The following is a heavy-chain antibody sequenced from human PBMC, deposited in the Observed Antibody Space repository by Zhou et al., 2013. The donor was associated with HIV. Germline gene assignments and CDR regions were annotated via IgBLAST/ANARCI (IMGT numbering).Heavy chain of an antibody. Sequence: QVQLVQSGAELKKPGASVKVSCKASGFSFNNYYIYWVRLAPGHGLEWVRWINPQTGNTNYAQKFLGRVTMTRDTSTSSVYMEVTRLRSDDAAVYYCTRSRGFSVHYKTDDYFDYWGQGTLVAVSS. J-gene: IGHJ4*02. V-gene: IGHV1-2*02. CDR3: TRSRGFSVHYKTDDYFDY. CDR2: INPQTGNT. D-gene: IGHD3-3*01. CDR1: GFSFNNYY.